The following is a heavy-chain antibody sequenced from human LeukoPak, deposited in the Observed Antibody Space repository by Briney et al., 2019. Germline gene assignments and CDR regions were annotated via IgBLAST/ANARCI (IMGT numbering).Heavy chain of an antibody. D-gene: IGHD6-13*01. J-gene: IGHJ4*02. CDR1: GFTFSSYW. V-gene: IGHV3-7*01. CDR2: IKQDGSEK. CDR3: ARGGWDSSSWYVGYFDY. Sequence: GGSLRLSCAASGFTFSSYWMSWVRQAPGKGLEWVANIKQDGSEKYYVDSVKGRFTISRDNAKNSLYLQMNSLRAEDTAVYYCARGGWDSSSWYVGYFDYWGQGTLVTVSS.